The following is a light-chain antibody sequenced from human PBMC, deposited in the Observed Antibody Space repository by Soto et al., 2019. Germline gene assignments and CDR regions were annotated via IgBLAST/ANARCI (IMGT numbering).Light chain of an antibody. CDR2: AAS. J-gene: IGKJ3*01. CDR3: QQTFSTPFT. V-gene: IGKV1-39*01. Sequence: DIQMTQSPSSLSASVGDRVTITCRASQSSSRYLNWYQQKPGKAPNLLIYAASSLQSGVPSRFTGSGSGTDFTLTITSLQPEDFATYFCQQTFSTPFTFGPGTRVDIK. CDR1: QSSSRY.